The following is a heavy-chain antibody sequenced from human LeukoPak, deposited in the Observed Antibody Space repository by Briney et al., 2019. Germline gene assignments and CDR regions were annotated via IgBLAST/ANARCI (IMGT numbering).Heavy chain of an antibody. CDR3: AKDQIVRGSYYYYYMDV. D-gene: IGHD1-26*01. J-gene: IGHJ6*03. Sequence: GGSLRLSCAASGFTFSSYAMSWVRQAPGKGLEWVSAISGSGGSTYYADSVKGRFTISRDNSKNTLYLQMNSLRAEDTAVYYCAKDQIVRGSYYYYYMDVWGKGTTVTVSS. CDR2: ISGSGGST. V-gene: IGHV3-23*01. CDR1: GFTFSSYA.